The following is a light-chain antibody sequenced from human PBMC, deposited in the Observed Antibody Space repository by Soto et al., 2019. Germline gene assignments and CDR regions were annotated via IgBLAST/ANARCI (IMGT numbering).Light chain of an antibody. CDR2: DAS. CDR1: QDISNY. V-gene: IGKV1-33*01. CDR3: QQYDNLSWT. J-gene: IGKJ1*01. Sequence: IQMTQSPSSLSASVGDRVTITCQASQDISNYLNWYQQKPGKAPKLLIYDASNLETGVPSRFSGSGSGTDFTFTISSLQPEDIATYYCQQYDNLSWTFGQGTNVDVK.